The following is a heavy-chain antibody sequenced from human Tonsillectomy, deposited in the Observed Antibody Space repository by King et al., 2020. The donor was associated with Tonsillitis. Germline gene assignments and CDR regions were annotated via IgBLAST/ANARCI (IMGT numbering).Heavy chain of an antibody. J-gene: IGHJ4*02. CDR1: GFTFSSYS. V-gene: IGHV3-48*01. D-gene: IGHD3-22*01. CDR2: ISSSSSTI. Sequence: DVQLVESGGGLVQPGGSLRLSCAASGFTFSSYSMNWVRQAPGKGLEWVSYISSSSSTIYYADSVQGRFTISRDNAKNSLYLQMNSLRAEDTAVYYCARDLQVSYWGQGTLVTVSS. CDR3: ARDLQVSY.